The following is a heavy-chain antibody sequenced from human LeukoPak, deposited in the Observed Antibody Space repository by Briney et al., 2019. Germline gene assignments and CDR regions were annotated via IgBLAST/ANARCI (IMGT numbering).Heavy chain of an antibody. Sequence: GASVKVSCKASGYSFTAYYIHWVRQAPGQGPEWLGWINPRTGAANSAQNFKGRVAMTSDRSIGTVYMELTGLTFDDTAMYYCARDGSSSSDWGYNWFDPWGQGTLVTVSS. CDR1: GYSFTAYY. J-gene: IGHJ5*02. D-gene: IGHD6-6*01. CDR2: INPRTGAA. V-gene: IGHV1-2*02. CDR3: ARDGSSSSDWGYNWFDP.